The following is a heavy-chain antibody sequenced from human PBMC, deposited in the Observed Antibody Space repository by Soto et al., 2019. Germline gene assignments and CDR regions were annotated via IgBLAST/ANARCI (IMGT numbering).Heavy chain of an antibody. CDR3: ARKGRYCRGGSCYPTAFDI. CDR1: GFTFSSYA. Sequence: GGSLRLSCAASGFTFSSYAMSWVRQAPGKELEWVAKIKEDGSEKHYVDSVKGRFTISRDNAENSLHLQMNSLRAEDTAVYYCARKGRYCRGGSCYPTAFDIWGQGTMVTVSS. V-gene: IGHV3-7*01. CDR2: IKEDGSEK. J-gene: IGHJ3*02. D-gene: IGHD2-15*01.